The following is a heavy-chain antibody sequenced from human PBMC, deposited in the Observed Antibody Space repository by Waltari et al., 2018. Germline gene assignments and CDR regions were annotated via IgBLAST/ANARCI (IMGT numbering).Heavy chain of an antibody. CDR1: GFTLLSYE. V-gene: IGHV3-48*03. Sequence: EVQLVESGGGLVQPGGSLRISCAAYGFTLLSYEMNWVRQAPGRGLEWVSYISSSGSTIYYADSVKGRFTISRDNAKNSLYLQMNSLRAEDTAVYYCAREPLSHGIDYWGQGTLVTVPS. J-gene: IGHJ4*02. CDR3: AREPLSHGIDY. CDR2: ISSSGSTI.